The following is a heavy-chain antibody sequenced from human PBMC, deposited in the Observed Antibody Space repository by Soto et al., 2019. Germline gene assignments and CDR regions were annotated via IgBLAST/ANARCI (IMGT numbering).Heavy chain of an antibody. CDR3: ARDSRRVSSSRREIVTYFDY. CDR2: ISSSSSTI. J-gene: IGHJ4*02. Sequence: GGSLRLSCAASGFTFSSYSMNWVRQAPGKGLEWVSYISSSSSTIYYADSVKGRFTISRDNAKNSLYLQMNSLRAEDTAVYYCARDSRRVSSSRREIVTYFDYWGQGTLVTVSS. D-gene: IGHD6-13*01. CDR1: GFTFSSYS. V-gene: IGHV3-48*01.